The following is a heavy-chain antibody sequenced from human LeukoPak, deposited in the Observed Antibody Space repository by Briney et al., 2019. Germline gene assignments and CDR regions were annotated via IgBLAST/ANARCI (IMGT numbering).Heavy chain of an antibody. D-gene: IGHD2-8*02. J-gene: IGHJ4*02. V-gene: IGHV4-4*07. CDR1: GGSISSYY. Sequence: SETLSLTCTVSGGSISSYYWNWIRQPAGKGLVWIGRIYISGNTIYNPSLKSRVTISVDTSKNQFSLKLSSVTAADTAVYYCARDAWCDYWGQGTLVTVSS. CDR3: ARDAWCDY. CDR2: IYISGNT.